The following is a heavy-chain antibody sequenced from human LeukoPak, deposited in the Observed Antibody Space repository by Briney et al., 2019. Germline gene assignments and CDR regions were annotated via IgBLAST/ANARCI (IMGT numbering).Heavy chain of an antibody. Sequence: ASVKVSCKASGYTFTSYGISWVRQAPGQGLEWMGWISACNGNTNYAQKLQGRVTMTTDTSTSTAYMELRSLRSDDTAVYYCARDRGGNFIVGATPPMYYWGQGTLVTVSS. CDR3: ARDRGGNFIVGATPPMYY. D-gene: IGHD1-26*01. CDR2: ISACNGNT. CDR1: GYTFTSYG. J-gene: IGHJ4*02. V-gene: IGHV1-18*01.